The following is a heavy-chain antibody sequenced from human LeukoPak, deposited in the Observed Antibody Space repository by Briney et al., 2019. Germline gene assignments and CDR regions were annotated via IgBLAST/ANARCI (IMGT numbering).Heavy chain of an antibody. Sequence: GGSLRPSCAASGFTFSSYAMNWVRQAPGKGLEWVSAISGSGGSTYYADSVKGRFTISRDNSKNTLYLQMNSLRAEDTAVYYCAKDYYYDSSGYYYVWGQGTLVTVSS. CDR3: AKDYYYDSSGYYYV. D-gene: IGHD3-22*01. CDR2: ISGSGGST. V-gene: IGHV3-23*01. J-gene: IGHJ4*02. CDR1: GFTFSSYA.